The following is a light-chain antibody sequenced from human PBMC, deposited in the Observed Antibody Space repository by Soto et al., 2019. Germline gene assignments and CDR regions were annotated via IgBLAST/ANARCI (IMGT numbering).Light chain of an antibody. CDR1: QDISGY. V-gene: IGKV1-9*01. Sequence: DIQLTQSPSFLSASVGDRVTITCRASQDISGYLAWYQQKPGEAPKLLIYGVSTLQSGVPSRFSGSGSGTEFTLTIDRLQPEDFATYFCQQLNTYPNTFGQGTKLEIK. J-gene: IGKJ2*01. CDR3: QQLNTYPNT. CDR2: GVS.